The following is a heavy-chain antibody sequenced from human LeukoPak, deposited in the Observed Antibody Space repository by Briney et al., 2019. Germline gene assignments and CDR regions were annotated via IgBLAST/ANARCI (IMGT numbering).Heavy chain of an antibody. CDR1: GLNFSDFW. CDR3: ARDHTVDGLVFDY. CDR2: IKQDGSEK. V-gene: IGHV3-7*01. J-gene: IGHJ4*02. D-gene: IGHD5-24*01. Sequence: PGGSLRLSCAASGLNFSDFWMNWVRQAPGEGLEWVASIKQDGSEKYYVDSVKGRFSIYRDKAKNSLHLQMDSLRAEDTAVYYCARDHTVDGLVFDYWGQGILVTVSS.